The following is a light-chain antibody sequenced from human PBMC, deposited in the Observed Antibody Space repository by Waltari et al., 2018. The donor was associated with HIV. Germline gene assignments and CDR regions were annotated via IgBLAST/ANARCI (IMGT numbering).Light chain of an antibody. J-gene: IGLJ1*01. CDR1: SPNIGNSY. CDR2: TNN. V-gene: IGLV1-47*01. Sequence: QSVLTQPPSVSAAPGQKVTISCSGSSPNIGNSYVSWYQQLPGTAPNPLIYTNNQRPSGVPDRCSGSKSGTSASRAISGLRSEDEADYYCAAWNDRLSGYVFGTGTKVTV. CDR3: AAWNDRLSGYV.